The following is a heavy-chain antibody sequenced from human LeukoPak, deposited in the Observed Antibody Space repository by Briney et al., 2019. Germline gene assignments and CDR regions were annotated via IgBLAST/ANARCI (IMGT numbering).Heavy chain of an antibody. CDR3: ARGDYYDSSGYYYQVAFDI. Sequence: SETLSLTCTVSGGSISSYYWSWIRQPPGKGLEWIGYIYYSGSTNYNPSLKSRVTISVDTSKNQFSLKLSSVTAADTAVYYCARGDYYDSSGYYYQVAFDIWGQGTMVTVSS. CDR1: GGSISSYY. D-gene: IGHD3-22*01. J-gene: IGHJ3*02. CDR2: IYYSGST. V-gene: IGHV4-59*01.